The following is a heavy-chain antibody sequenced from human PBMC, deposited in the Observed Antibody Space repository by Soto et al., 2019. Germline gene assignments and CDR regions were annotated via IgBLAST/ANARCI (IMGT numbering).Heavy chain of an antibody. CDR3: ARSNGYNFNWLDS. CDR1: GYTFASYD. V-gene: IGHV1-8*01. Sequence: QVQLEQSGAEVKTPGASVKVSCKASGYTFASYDINWVRQAPGQGLEWMAWMNPNSGNTNYAQKFQGRLTMTRDTALSIAHMELSGLRNEATAVYSCARSNGYNFNWLDSWGQGTLVIVSA. CDR2: MNPNSGNT. D-gene: IGHD1-20*01. J-gene: IGHJ5*01.